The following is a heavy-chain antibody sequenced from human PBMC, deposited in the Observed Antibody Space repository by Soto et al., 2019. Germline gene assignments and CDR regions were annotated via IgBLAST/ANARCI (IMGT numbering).Heavy chain of an antibody. V-gene: IGHV3-23*01. J-gene: IGHJ5*02. D-gene: IGHD6-6*01. CDR2: ISGSGGST. Sequence: PGGSLRLSCAASGFTFSSYAMSWVRQAPGKGLEWVSAISGSGGSTYYADSVKGRFTISRDNSKNTLYLQMNSLRAEDTAVYYCAKGWGQLVQNWFDPWGQGTLVTSPQ. CDR1: GFTFSSYA. CDR3: AKGWGQLVQNWFDP.